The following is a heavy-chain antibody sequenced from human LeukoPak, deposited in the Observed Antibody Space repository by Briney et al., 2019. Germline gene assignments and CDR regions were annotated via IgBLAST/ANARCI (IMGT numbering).Heavy chain of an antibody. CDR1: GFTFSSYA. V-gene: IGHV3-74*01. CDR3: ARDRSGIPSLFDY. CDR2: INSDGSST. Sequence: AGGSLRLSCAASGFTFSSYAMTWVRQAPGKGLEWVSRINSDGSSTSYADSVKGRFTISRDNAKNTLYLQMNSLRAEDTAVYYCARDRSGIPSLFDYWGQGTLVTVSS. J-gene: IGHJ4*02. D-gene: IGHD2-15*01.